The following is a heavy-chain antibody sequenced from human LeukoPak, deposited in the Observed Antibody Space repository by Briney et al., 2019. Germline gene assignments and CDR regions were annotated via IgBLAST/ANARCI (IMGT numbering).Heavy chain of an antibody. CDR3: ATQPSGDVVPIYTGYWYFDL. Sequence: WGTLRLSCAASGFTFSSYEMNWVRQAPGKGLEWVSYINSSGSAKYYAVPVKGRFTITSDNAKHSLYLQMTRLRAEDTAVYYCATQPSGDVVPIYTGYWYFDLWGRGTLVTVSS. CDR1: GFTFSSYE. D-gene: IGHD5-12*01. CDR2: INSSGSAK. J-gene: IGHJ2*01. V-gene: IGHV3-48*03.